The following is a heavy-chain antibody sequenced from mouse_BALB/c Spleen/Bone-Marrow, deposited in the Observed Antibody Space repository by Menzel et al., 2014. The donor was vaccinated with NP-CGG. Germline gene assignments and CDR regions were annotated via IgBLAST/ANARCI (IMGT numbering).Heavy chain of an antibody. J-gene: IGHJ4*01. CDR1: GFTFSDYG. CDR3: ATIYYGNSYAMDY. CDR2: ISNLAYSI. Sequence: EVQLVESGGGLVQPGGSRKLSCAASGFTFSDYGMAWVRQAPGKGPEWVAFISNLAYSIYYADTVTGRFTISRENAKNPLYLEMSSLRSEDTAMYYCATIYYGNSYAMDYWGQGTSVTVSS. D-gene: IGHD2-1*01. V-gene: IGHV5-15*02.